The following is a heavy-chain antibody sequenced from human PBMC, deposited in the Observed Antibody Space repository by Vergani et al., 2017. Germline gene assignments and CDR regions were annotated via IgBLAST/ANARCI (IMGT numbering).Heavy chain of an antibody. V-gene: IGHV4-39*01. CDR3: ARHLAYCGGDCYPYYYGMDV. D-gene: IGHD2-21*02. CDR2: IYYSGST. CDR1: GGSISRSSYY. J-gene: IGHJ6*02. Sequence: QLQLQESGPGLVQPSETLSLTCTVSGGSISRSSYYWGWIRKPPGQGLEWIGSIYYSGSTYYNPSLKSRVTISVDTSKNQFSLKLSSVTAADTAVYYCARHLAYCGGDCYPYYYGMDVWGQGTTVTVSS.